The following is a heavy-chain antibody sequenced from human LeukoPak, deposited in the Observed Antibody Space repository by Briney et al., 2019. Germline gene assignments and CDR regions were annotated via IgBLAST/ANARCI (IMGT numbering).Heavy chain of an antibody. CDR1: GFTFSSYA. V-gene: IGHV3-23*01. D-gene: IGHD2-2*01. CDR3: AKVGGVVVPAALGEDY. J-gene: IGHJ4*02. CDR2: ITDSGAGT. Sequence: GGSLRLSCKVSGFTFSSYAMSWVRQAPGKGLEWLSTITDSGAGTYYAGSVKGRFTISRDNSKSTLYLQMNSLRAEDTAVYYCAKVGGVVVPAALGEDYWGQGTLVTVS.